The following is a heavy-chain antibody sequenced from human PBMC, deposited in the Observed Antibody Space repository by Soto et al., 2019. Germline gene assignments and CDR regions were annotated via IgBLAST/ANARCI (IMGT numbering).Heavy chain of an antibody. CDR3: ARALDYGDFSFDY. D-gene: IGHD4-17*01. CDR1: GFIFSGYD. V-gene: IGHV3-13*01. CDR2: IGPAGDT. Sequence: EVQLVESGGGLVQPGGSLRLSCVASGFIFSGYDMHWVRQAIGKGLEWVSGIGPAGDTSYPGSVKGRFSISRENAKNSLYLQMNSLRAEDTAVYYCARALDYGDFSFDYWGQGTLVTVSS. J-gene: IGHJ4*02.